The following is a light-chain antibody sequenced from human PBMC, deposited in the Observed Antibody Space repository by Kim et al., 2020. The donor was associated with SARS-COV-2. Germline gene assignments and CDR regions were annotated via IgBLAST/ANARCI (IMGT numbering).Light chain of an antibody. CDR2: DVS. Sequence: GQSITISCTGTSSDIGNYNFFSWSQQHPGKAPNLLIYDVSKRPSGVSDRFSGAKAGNTASLTISGLPAEDEADYYCSSHIGSITWVFGGGTKVTVL. CDR3: SSHIGSITWV. CDR1: SSDIGNYNF. V-gene: IGLV2-14*04. J-gene: IGLJ3*02.